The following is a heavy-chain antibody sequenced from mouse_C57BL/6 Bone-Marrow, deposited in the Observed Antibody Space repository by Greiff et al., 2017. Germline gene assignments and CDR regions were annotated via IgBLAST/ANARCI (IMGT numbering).Heavy chain of an antibody. D-gene: IGHD2-1*01. CDR2: IHPNSGST. Sequence: QVHVKQPGAELVKPGASVKLSCKASGYTFTSYWMHWVKQRPGQGLEWIGMIHPNSGSTNYNEKFKSKATLTVDKSSSTAYMQLSSLTSEDSAVYCCARDGNYSGYAMDYWGQGTSVTVSS. V-gene: IGHV1-64*01. J-gene: IGHJ4*01. CDR3: ARDGNYSGYAMDY. CDR1: GYTFTSYW.